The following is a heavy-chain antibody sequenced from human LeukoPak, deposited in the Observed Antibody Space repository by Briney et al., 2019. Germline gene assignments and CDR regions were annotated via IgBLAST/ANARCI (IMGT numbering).Heavy chain of an antibody. CDR2: FDPEDGET. Sequence: ASVKVSFKVSGYTLTELSMHWVRQAPGKGLEWMGGFDPEDGETIYAQKFQGRVTMTEDTSTDTAYMELSSLRSEDTAVYYCATELYGDYVYNYWGQGTLVTASS. J-gene: IGHJ4*02. CDR3: ATELYGDYVYNY. D-gene: IGHD4-17*01. CDR1: GYTLTELS. V-gene: IGHV1-24*01.